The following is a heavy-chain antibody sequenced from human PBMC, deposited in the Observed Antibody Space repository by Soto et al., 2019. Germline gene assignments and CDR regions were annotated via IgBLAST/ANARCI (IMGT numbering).Heavy chain of an antibody. V-gene: IGHV3-23*01. Sequence: GGSLRLSCAASGFTFSSYAMSWVRQAPGKGLEWVSAISGSGGSTYYADSVKGRFTISRDNSKNTLYLQMNSLRAEDTAVYYCAKDLIMITFGGVIGYFDYWGQGTLVTVSS. D-gene: IGHD3-16*02. CDR2: ISGSGGST. CDR3: AKDLIMITFGGVIGYFDY. J-gene: IGHJ4*02. CDR1: GFTFSSYA.